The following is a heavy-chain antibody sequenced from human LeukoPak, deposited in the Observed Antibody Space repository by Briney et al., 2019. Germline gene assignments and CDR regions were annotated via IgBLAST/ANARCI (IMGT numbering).Heavy chain of an antibody. V-gene: IGHV3-74*01. Sequence: PGGSLRLSCAASGFTFSEYWMLWVRQAPGQGLESISRINTDGTVTTYADSVKGRFTVSRDNSDSTMFLQLNSVRDEDTAVYYCATNLSRAPPPDSWGQGTPVTVSS. D-gene: IGHD1-26*01. CDR3: ATNLSRAPPPDS. CDR1: GFTFSEYW. CDR2: INTDGTVT. J-gene: IGHJ4*02.